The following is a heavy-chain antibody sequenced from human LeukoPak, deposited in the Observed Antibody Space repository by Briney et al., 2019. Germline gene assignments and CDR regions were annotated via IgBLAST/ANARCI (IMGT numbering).Heavy chain of an antibody. V-gene: IGHV3-74*01. CDR3: ASDRVLGSGSLDN. CDR1: GFRFSDFW. J-gene: IGHJ4*02. CDR2: IRGDWHDT. D-gene: IGHD3-10*01. Sequence: GGSLRLSCTASGFRFSDFWMPWVRHAPGKGLVWVSRIRGDWHDTTYADSVKGRFTIYRDNAQNTLYLQMNSLRVEDTAVYYCASDRVLGSGSLDNWGQGTLVTVSS.